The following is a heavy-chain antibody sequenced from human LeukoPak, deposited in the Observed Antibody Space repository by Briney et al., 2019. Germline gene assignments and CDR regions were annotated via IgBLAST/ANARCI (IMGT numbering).Heavy chain of an antibody. CDR1: GFTFSNYA. D-gene: IGHD3-10*01. J-gene: IGHJ4*02. Sequence: GGSLRLSCAASGFTFSNYAMSWVRQAPGKGLEWVSAISGSGSSTYYADSVKGRFTISRDNSENTLYLQMNSLRVEDTAVYYCATRGVMVRGVIIEGYWGQGTLVTVSS. CDR2: ISGSGSST. V-gene: IGHV3-23*01. CDR3: ATRGVMVRGVIIEGY.